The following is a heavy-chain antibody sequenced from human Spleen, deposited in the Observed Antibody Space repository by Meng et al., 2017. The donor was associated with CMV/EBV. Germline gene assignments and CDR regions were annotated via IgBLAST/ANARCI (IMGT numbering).Heavy chain of an antibody. CDR2: IYHSGST. J-gene: IGHJ5*02. CDR1: GYSISSGYY. V-gene: IGHV4-38-2*02. CDR3: ARGQYGYTIFGA. Sequence: SETLSLTCTVSGYSISSGYYWGWVRQPPGKGLEWIGSIYHSGSTNSNPSLKSRVTISVDTSKNQFSLQLTSVTAADTAVYYGARGQYGYTIFGAWGQGTLVTVSS. D-gene: IGHD3-3*01.